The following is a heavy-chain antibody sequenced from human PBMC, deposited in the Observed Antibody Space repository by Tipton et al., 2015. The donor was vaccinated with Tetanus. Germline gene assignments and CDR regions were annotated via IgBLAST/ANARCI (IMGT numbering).Heavy chain of an antibody. J-gene: IGHJ5*02. V-gene: IGHV3-7*01. D-gene: IGHD6-13*01. CDR1: GFPFSRYW. Sequence: SLRLSCVASGFPFSRYWTTWVRQVPGKGLEWVANIKEDGSEKFYVDSVKGRFTFSRDNGKNSLYLQMNSLRVEDTAVYYCVRGPHRAAPYASWGQGTLVIVSS. CDR3: VRGPHRAAPYAS. CDR2: IKEDGSEK.